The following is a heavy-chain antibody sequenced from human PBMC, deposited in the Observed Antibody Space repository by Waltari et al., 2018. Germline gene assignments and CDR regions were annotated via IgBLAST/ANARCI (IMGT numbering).Heavy chain of an antibody. CDR3: ARGWRGGSYYGLGYYFDY. CDR2: ISAYNGNT. V-gene: IGHV1-18*01. Sequence: QVQLVQSGAEVKKPGASVKVSCKASGYTFPSYGISWVRQAPGQGLEWMGWISAYNGNTNYAQKLQGRVTMTTDTSTSTVYMELRSLRSDDTAVYYCARGWRGGSYYGLGYYFDYWGQGTLVTVSS. D-gene: IGHD1-26*01. J-gene: IGHJ4*02. CDR1: GYTFPSYG.